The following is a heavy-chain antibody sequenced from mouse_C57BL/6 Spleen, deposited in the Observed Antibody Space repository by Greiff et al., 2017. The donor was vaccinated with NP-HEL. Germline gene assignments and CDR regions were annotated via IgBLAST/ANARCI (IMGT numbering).Heavy chain of an antibody. D-gene: IGHD2-1*01. CDR1: GFNIKDDY. CDR2: IDPENGDT. Sequence: EVQLQQSGAELVRPGASVKLSCTASGFNIKDDYMHWVKQRPEQGLEWIGWIDPENGDTEYASKFQGKATITADTSSNTAYLQLSSLTSEDTAVYYWTGNYSWDFDVWGTGTTVTVSS. J-gene: IGHJ1*03. CDR3: TGNYSWDFDV. V-gene: IGHV14-4*01.